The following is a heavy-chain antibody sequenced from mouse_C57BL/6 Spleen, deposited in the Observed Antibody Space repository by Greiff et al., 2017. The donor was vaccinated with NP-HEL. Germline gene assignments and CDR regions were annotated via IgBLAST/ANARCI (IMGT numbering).Heavy chain of an antibody. CDR2: IVPNSGGT. Sequence: QVQLQQPGAELVKPGASVKLSCKASGYTFTSYWMHWVKQRPGRGLEWIGRIVPNSGGTKYNEKFKSKATLTVDKPSSTAYMQLSSLTSEDSAVYYCARDHYGSSLFAYWGQGTLVTVSA. D-gene: IGHD1-1*01. CDR3: ARDHYGSSLFAY. J-gene: IGHJ3*01. V-gene: IGHV1-72*01. CDR1: GYTFTSYW.